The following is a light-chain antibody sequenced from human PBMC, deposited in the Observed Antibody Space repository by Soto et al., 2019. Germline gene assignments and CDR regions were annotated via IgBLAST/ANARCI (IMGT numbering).Light chain of an antibody. CDR3: QQYDSSPLT. J-gene: IGKJ1*01. V-gene: IGKV3-20*01. Sequence: EIVLTQSPGTLSLSPGERATLSCRASQSVSSSYLAWHQQKPGQAPRLLIYGASSRATGIPDRFSGSGSGTDFTLTISRLEPEDFAVYYCQQYDSSPLTFGQGTKVEIK. CDR1: QSVSSSY. CDR2: GAS.